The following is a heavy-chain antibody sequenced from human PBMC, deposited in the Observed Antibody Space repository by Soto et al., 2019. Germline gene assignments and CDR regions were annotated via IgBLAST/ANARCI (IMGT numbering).Heavy chain of an antibody. Sequence: PGGSLRLSCAASGFTFSSYSMNWVRQAPGKGLEWVSSIGTRSDIYYAESVKGRFTISRDNAKNSLSLEMDSLRVEDTGVYYCAREETAWPLAYGLDVWGQGTTVTVSS. CDR2: IGTRSDI. D-gene: IGHD2-21*02. CDR3: AREETAWPLAYGLDV. CDR1: GFTFSSYS. V-gene: IGHV3-21*01. J-gene: IGHJ6*02.